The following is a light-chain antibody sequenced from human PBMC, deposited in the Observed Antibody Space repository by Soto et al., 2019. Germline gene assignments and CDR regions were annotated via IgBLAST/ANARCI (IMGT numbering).Light chain of an antibody. CDR2: EVS. J-gene: IGLJ1*01. V-gene: IGLV2-14*01. CDR1: SSDVGGYNY. Sequence: QSALTQPASVSWSPGQSITISCTGTSSDVGGYNYVSWYQQHPGKAPKLMIYEVSNRPSGVSNRFSGSKSGNTASLTTSGLQAEDEADYYRSSYTSSSTLVFGTGTKVTVL. CDR3: SSYTSSSTLV.